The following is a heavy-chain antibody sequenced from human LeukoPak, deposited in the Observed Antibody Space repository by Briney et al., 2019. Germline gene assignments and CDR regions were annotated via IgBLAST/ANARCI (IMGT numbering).Heavy chain of an antibody. V-gene: IGHV3-7*01. CDR3: AKDPGGSYFLDY. J-gene: IGHJ4*02. CDR1: GFTFSSYE. D-gene: IGHD1-26*01. CDR2: IKHDGSED. Sequence: GGSLRLSCAASGFTFSSYEMNWVRQAPGKGLVWVANIKHDGSEDYYLDSVKGRFTVSRDNAKSSMWLQMNSLRDEDTAVYYCAKDPGGSYFLDYWGQGTLVTVSS.